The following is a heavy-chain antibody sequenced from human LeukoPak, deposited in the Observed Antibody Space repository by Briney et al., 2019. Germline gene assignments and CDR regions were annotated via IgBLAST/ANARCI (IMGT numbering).Heavy chain of an antibody. CDR1: GYTFTGYY. J-gene: IGHJ4*02. CDR2: INPNSGGP. V-gene: IGHV1-2*02. CDR3: AKGPPSFGY. Sequence: ASVKVSCKTSGYTFTGYYIHWVRQAPGQGLEWMGWINPNSGGPNYAQKFQGRVTMTRDTSVNTAYMELSRLTSEDTAVYYCAKGPPSFGYWGQGTLVTVSS.